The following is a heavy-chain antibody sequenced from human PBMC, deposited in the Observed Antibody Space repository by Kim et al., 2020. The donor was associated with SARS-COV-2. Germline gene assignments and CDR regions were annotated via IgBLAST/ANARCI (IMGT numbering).Heavy chain of an antibody. J-gene: IGHJ5*02. CDR1: GFTFSNAW. CDR2: IKSKTDGGTT. CDR3: TTGLFFFGHQLLVYNWFDP. Sequence: GGSLRLSCAASGFTFSNAWMSRVRQAPGKGLEWVGRIKSKTDGGTTDYAAPVKGRFTISRDDSKNTLYLQMNSLKTEDTAVYYCTTGLFFFGHQLLVYNWFDPWGQGTLVTVSS. V-gene: IGHV3-15*01. D-gene: IGHD2-2*01.